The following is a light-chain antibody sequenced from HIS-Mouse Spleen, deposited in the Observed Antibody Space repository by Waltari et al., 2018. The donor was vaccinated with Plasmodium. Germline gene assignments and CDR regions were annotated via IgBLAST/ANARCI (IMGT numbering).Light chain of an antibody. J-gene: IGLJ3*02. Sequence: YELTQPPSVSVSPGHTARNHRPGHALPTKYAYWYQQKPGQAPVLVIYEDSKRPSGNPERFSGSSSGTMATLTISGAQVEDEADYYCYSTDSSGNHRVFGGGTKLTVL. V-gene: IGLV3-10*01. CDR3: YSTDSSGNHRV. CDR2: EDS. CDR1: ALPTKY.